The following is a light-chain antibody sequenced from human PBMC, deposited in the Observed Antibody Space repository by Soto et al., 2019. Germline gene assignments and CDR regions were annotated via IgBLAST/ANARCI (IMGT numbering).Light chain of an antibody. CDR2: EIT. J-gene: IGLJ1*01. CDR3: SSYTNNNTRACV. Sequence: QSALTQPASVSGSPGQSITISCTGTSGDIGSYNRVSWYQQHPGKAPHLIIYEITDRPSGVSNRFSGSKSGNTASLTISGLQAENEAEYYWSSYTNNNTRACVFGTGTKLTVL. CDR1: SGDIGSYNR. V-gene: IGLV2-14*01.